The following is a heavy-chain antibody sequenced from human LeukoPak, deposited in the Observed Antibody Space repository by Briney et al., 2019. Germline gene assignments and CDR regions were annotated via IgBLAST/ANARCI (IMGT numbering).Heavy chain of an antibody. CDR3: ASPGATYFDY. V-gene: IGHV4-39*01. Sequence: AETLSLTCTVSGGSISSSSYYWGWIRQPPGKGLEWIGSIYYSGSTYYNPSLKSRVTISVDTSKNQFSLKLSSVTAADTAVYYFASPGATYFDYWGQGTLVIVSS. CDR2: IYYSGST. J-gene: IGHJ4*02. D-gene: IGHD1-26*01. CDR1: GGSISSSSYY.